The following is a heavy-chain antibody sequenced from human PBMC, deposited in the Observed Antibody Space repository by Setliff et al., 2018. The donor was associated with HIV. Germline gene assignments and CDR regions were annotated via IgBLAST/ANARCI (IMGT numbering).Heavy chain of an antibody. CDR2: IHHTGST. CDR1: DDSVSTFY. V-gene: IGHV4-59*02. D-gene: IGHD3-3*01. J-gene: IGHJ4*01. Sequence: LSLTCTVSDDSVSTFYWSWIRQPPGKGLEWIGFIHHTGSTVSNPSLKSRVTILMDLSRNQLSLHLASVTTADTAVYFCAPGEGVASTYYHDWGQGAQVTVSS. CDR3: APGEGVASTYYHD.